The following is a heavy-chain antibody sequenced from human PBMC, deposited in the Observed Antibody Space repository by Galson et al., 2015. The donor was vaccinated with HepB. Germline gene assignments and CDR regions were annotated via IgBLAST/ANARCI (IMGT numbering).Heavy chain of an antibody. V-gene: IGHV3-74*01. CDR3: ASDQVLWFGSDEGGMDV. J-gene: IGHJ6*02. CDR2: INSDGRST. Sequence: SLRLSCAASGFTFSRYWMHWVRQAPGKGLVWVSRINSDGRSTSYADSVKGRFTISRDNAKNTMYLQMNSLRAEDTAMYYCASDQVLWFGSDEGGMDVWGQGTTVTVSS. D-gene: IGHD3-10*01. CDR1: GFTFSRYW.